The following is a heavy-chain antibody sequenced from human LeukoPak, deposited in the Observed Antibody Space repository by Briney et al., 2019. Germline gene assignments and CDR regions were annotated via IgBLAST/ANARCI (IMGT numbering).Heavy chain of an antibody. V-gene: IGHV3-21*01. D-gene: IGHD6-19*01. Sequence: GGSLRLSCAASGFTFSSYSMSWVRQAPGKGLEWVSSISSSSSYKYYADSVKGRFTISRDNAKNSLYLQMNSRRAEDTAVYYCARVGSSGWSYFDYWGQGTLVTVSS. CDR1: GFTFSSYS. CDR2: ISSSSSYK. CDR3: ARVGSSGWSYFDY. J-gene: IGHJ4*02.